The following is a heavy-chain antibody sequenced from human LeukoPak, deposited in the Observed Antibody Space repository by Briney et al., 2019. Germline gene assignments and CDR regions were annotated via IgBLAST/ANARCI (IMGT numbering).Heavy chain of an antibody. D-gene: IGHD6-13*01. V-gene: IGHV4-59*12. J-gene: IGHJ3*02. CDR2: IFHSGST. Sequence: SETLSLTCTVSGGSISSYYWSWIRQPPGKGPERIGYIFHSGSTNYNPSLKSRVTISVDTSKNQFSLKLNSVTAADTAVYYCAKLIAAAGSRAFDIWGQGTMVTVSS. CDR3: AKLIAAAGSRAFDI. CDR1: GGSISSYY.